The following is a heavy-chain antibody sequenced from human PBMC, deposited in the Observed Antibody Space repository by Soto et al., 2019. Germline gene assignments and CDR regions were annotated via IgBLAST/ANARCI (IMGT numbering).Heavy chain of an antibody. CDR3: ARARPTITGPNYFDY. D-gene: IGHD1-7*01. CDR2: INPNGGGT. J-gene: IGHJ4*02. V-gene: IGHV1-2*02. Sequence: ASVKVSCKASGYTFTGYYLHWVRQAPGQGLEWLGWINPNGGGTNYAQDFQGRITMTRDASVNTAYLELTRLRSEDTAVYYCARARPTITGPNYFDYWGQGTLVTVSS. CDR1: GYTFTGYY.